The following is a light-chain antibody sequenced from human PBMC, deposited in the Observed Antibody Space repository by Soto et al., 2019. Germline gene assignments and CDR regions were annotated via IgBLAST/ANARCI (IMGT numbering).Light chain of an antibody. CDR1: QSISSW. Sequence: DIQMTQSPSTLSASVGDRVTITCRASQSISSWLAWYQQKPGKAPKLLIYKASSLESGVPSRFSGSGSGTEFTLTISSLQPDVFATYCCQQYNSYSRTFGQGTKVDIK. V-gene: IGKV1-5*03. CDR2: KAS. CDR3: QQYNSYSRT. J-gene: IGKJ1*01.